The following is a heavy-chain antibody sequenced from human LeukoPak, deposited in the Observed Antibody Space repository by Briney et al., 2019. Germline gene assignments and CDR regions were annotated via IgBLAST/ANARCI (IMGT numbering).Heavy chain of an antibody. V-gene: IGHV3-30*02. D-gene: IGHD4-23*01. Sequence: GGSLRLSCAASGFTFSSYGMHWVRQAPGKGLEWVAFIRYDGSNKYYADSVKGRFTISRDNSKNTLYLQMNSLRAEDTAVYYCAKGLRLSLYGGLDYWGQGTLVTVSS. CDR2: IRYDGSNK. CDR1: GFTFSSYG. CDR3: AKGLRLSLYGGLDY. J-gene: IGHJ4*02.